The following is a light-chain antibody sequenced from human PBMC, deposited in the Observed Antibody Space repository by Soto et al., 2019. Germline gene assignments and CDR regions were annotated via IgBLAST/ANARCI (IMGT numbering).Light chain of an antibody. CDR2: GAS. V-gene: IGKV3-20*01. Sequence: EIVLTQSPGTLSLSPGERATLSCRASQSVSSAWLAWYQQKPGQAPRLLIYGASSRATGIPDRFSGSGSGTGFTLTISRLEPEDFAVYYCQQYGSSPPYTFGQGTKLEIK. J-gene: IGKJ2*01. CDR3: QQYGSSPPYT. CDR1: QSVSSAW.